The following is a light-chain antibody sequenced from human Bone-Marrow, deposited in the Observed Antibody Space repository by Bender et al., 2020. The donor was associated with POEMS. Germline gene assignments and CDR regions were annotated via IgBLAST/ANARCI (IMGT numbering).Light chain of an antibody. Sequence: QSVLTQPPSASGTPGQRVTISCSGSSSNIGTNPVNWYQQLPGTAPKLLIYINNQRPSGVPGRFSGSKSGTSASLAMSGLQSEDEADDYCAAWEDSLDGWVFGGGTKLTVL. CDR1: SSNIGTNP. CDR2: INN. J-gene: IGLJ3*02. CDR3: AAWEDSLDGWV. V-gene: IGLV1-44*01.